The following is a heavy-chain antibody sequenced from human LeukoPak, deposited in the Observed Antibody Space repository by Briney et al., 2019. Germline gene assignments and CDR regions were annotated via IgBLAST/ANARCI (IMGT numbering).Heavy chain of an antibody. V-gene: IGHV3-21*01. D-gene: IGHD3-22*01. CDR3: ARDGVEYYYDSSGYPPYWYMDV. Sequence: PGGSLRLSCAASGFTFSDYSMNWVRQAPGKGLEWVSSITSSSSYMYYADSVKGRFTISRDNAKNSLYLQMNSLRAEDTAVYYCARDGVEYYYDSSGYPPYWYMDVWGKGTTVTVSS. CDR1: GFTFSDYS. CDR2: ITSSSSYM. J-gene: IGHJ6*03.